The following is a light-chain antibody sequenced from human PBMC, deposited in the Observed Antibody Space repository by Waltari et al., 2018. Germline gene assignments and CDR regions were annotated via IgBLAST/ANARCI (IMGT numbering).Light chain of an antibody. J-gene: IGLJ2*01. CDR3: HSRDASGVAGS. Sequence: SSELTQDPAVSVAMGQTVRTPCDGDSLRSYYASWYQQRPGQSPILVIYDKNNRPSGVPDRFSCSSSHNTGSLTITGAQAEDEASYYCHSRDASGVAGSFGGGTKLTVL. V-gene: IGLV3-19*01. CDR1: SLRSYY. CDR2: DKN.